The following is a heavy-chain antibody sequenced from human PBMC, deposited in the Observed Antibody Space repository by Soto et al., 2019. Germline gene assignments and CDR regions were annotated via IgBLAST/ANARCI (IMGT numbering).Heavy chain of an antibody. D-gene: IGHD2-15*01. CDR3: ARDRVQMVDGLDV. CDR2: IWYDGINK. V-gene: IGHV3-33*01. CDR1: GFTFSNNG. J-gene: IGHJ6*02. Sequence: QVQLVESGGGVVQPGRSLRLSCAASGFTFSNNGMHWVRQAPGKGLEWVAVIWYDGINKYYADSVKGRFIISRDNSTTTVYLQMTSLRAEATPVYYCARDRVQMVDGLDVWGQGTTVTVSS.